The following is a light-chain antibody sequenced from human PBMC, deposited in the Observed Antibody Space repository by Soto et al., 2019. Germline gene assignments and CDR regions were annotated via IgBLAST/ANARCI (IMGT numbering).Light chain of an antibody. Sequence: DVQMTQSPSTLSASVGDRVTITCRASQSISSWLAWYQQKPGKAPKLLIYDASSFGSGVPSRLSGSGSGTEFTLTISSLQPDDFATHYCQQYNSYSWTLGQGTKVDIK. CDR1: QSISSW. CDR3: QQYNSYSWT. V-gene: IGKV1-5*01. CDR2: DAS. J-gene: IGKJ1*01.